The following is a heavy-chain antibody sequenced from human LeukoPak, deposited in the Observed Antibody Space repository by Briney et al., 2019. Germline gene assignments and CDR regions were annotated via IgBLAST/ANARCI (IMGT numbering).Heavy chain of an antibody. J-gene: IGHJ6*03. CDR2: IIPIFGTA. D-gene: IGHD3-10*01. CDR3: AREGTMVRGSYHDYYMDV. Sequence: SVKVSCKASGGTFSSYAISWVRQAPGQGLEWMGRIIPIFGTANYAQKFQGRVPITTAESTSTAYMELSSLRSEDTAVYYCAREGTMVRGSYHDYYMDVWGKGTTVTVSS. V-gene: IGHV1-69*05. CDR1: GGTFSSYA.